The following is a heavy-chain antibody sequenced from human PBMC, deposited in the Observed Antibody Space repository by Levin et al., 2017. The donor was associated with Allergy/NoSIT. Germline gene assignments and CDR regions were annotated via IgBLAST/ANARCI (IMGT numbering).Heavy chain of an antibody. Sequence: GESLKISCAASGFTFSTYSMNWVRQAPGKGLEWVSYIHRGGNIKYYADSVKGRFTISRDNATNSLYLQMTSLRVEATAVYYCAMGMAAAGNPDYWGQGTLVTVSS. CDR2: IHRGGNIK. V-gene: IGHV3-48*01. D-gene: IGHD6-13*01. CDR3: AMGMAAAGNPDY. CDR1: GFTFSTYS. J-gene: IGHJ4*02.